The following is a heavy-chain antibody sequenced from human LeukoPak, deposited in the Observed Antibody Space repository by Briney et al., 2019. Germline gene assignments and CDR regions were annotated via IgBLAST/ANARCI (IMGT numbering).Heavy chain of an antibody. CDR2: ISAYNGNT. Sequence: ASVKLSCKTSGYTFTSYGISWVRQAPGQGLKWMGWISAYNGNTNYAQKLRGRVTMTTDTSTSTAYMELRSLRSDDTAVYYCAREYSGYDGAGYYYGMDVWGQGTTVTVSS. CDR3: AREYSGYDGAGYYYGMDV. CDR1: GYTFTSYG. V-gene: IGHV1-18*01. D-gene: IGHD5-12*01. J-gene: IGHJ6*02.